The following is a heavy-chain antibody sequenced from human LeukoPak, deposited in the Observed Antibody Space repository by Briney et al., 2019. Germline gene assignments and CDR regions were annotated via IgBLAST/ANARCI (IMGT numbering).Heavy chain of an antibody. CDR1: GFTFSDYY. Sequence: GGSLRLSCAASGFTFSDYYMSWIRQAPGKGREWVSYISSSGSTIYYADSVKGRFAISRDNAKNSLYLQMNSLRAEDTAVYYCARGAGYYYYYYGMDVWGQGTTVTVSS. CDR2: ISSSGSTI. CDR3: ARGAGYYYYYYGMDV. J-gene: IGHJ6*02. V-gene: IGHV3-11*01.